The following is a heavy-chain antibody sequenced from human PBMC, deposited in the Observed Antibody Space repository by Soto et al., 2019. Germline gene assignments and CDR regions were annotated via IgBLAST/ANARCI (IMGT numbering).Heavy chain of an antibody. V-gene: IGHV3-48*03. Sequence: GGSLRLSCAASGFIFSSYEMNWVRQAPGKGLEWVSYITNSGSAIYYADSVKGRFTISRDNAKKSVYLQMNSLRAEETGVYYFARDRVTSGVNYYYGMDVWGQGTTVTVCS. J-gene: IGHJ6*02. D-gene: IGHD6-19*01. CDR3: ARDRVTSGVNYYYGMDV. CDR2: ITNSGSAI. CDR1: GFIFSSYE.